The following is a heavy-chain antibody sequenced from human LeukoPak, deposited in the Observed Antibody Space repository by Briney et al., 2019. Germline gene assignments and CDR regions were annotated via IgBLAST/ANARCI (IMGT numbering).Heavy chain of an antibody. CDR2: ISSSSSYI. CDR3: AKVSDALYESSGSQAVVS. V-gene: IGHV3-21*01. Sequence: GGSLRLSCAASGFTFSSYSMNWVRQAPGKGLEWVSSISSSSSYIYYADSVKGRFTISRDNAKNSLYLQMNSLRAEDTAVYYCAKVSDALYESSGSQAVVSWGQGTMASDSS. J-gene: IGHJ3*02. D-gene: IGHD3-22*01. CDR1: GFTFSSYS.